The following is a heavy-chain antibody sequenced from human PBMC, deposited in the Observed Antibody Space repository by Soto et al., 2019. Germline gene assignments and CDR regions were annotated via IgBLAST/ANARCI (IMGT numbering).Heavy chain of an antibody. Sequence: GGSLRLSCAASGFTFSSYAMSWVRQAPGKGLEWVSAISGSGGSTYYADSVKGRFTISRDNSKNTLYLQINSLRAEDTAVYYCAKYGPYRNYYYYYYYMDVWGKGTTVTVSS. D-gene: IGHD2-2*01. CDR2: ISGSGGST. CDR1: GFTFSSYA. J-gene: IGHJ6*03. V-gene: IGHV3-23*01. CDR3: AKYGPYRNYYYYYYYMDV.